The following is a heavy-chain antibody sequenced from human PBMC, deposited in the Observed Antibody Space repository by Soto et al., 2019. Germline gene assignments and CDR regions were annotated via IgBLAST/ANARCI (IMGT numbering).Heavy chain of an antibody. J-gene: IGHJ2*01. V-gene: IGHV3-15*07. D-gene: IGHD3-16*02. CDR2: IKSKADGGAT. Sequence: EVQLVESGGGLVKPGGSLRLSCAASGFTFSNAWMNWVRQAPGKGLEWVGRIKSKADGGATAYAALVKGSFTSSSDQSNNTLNLQMNSPKTKAKAMYYCTTDPSYDDVWGIYRYTRNWYFDLWGRGTLVTVSS. CDR1: GFTFSNAW. CDR3: TTDPSYDDVWGIYRYTRNWYFDL.